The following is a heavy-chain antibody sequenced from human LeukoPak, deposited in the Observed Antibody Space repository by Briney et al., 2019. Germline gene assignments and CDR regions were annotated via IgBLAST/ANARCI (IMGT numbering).Heavy chain of an antibody. D-gene: IGHD3-22*01. CDR3: AKDYYDSSGYYYLDY. Sequence: GGSLRLSCAASGFTLTSYSMHWVRQAPGEGLEWVSFIRYDGSNKYYADSVKGRFTISRDNSKNTLYLQMNSLRAEDTAVYYCAKDYYDSSGYYYLDYWGQGTLVTVPS. V-gene: IGHV3-30*02. J-gene: IGHJ4*02. CDR2: IRYDGSNK. CDR1: GFTLTSYS.